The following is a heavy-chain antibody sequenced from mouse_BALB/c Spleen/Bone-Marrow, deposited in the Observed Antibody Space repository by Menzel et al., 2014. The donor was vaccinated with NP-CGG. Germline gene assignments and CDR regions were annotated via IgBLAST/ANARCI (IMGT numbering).Heavy chain of an antibody. CDR2: IDPANGNT. D-gene: IGHD1-1*01. V-gene: IGHV14-3*02. CDR1: GFNIKDTY. Sequence: EVQLQQSGAELVKPGASVKLSCTASGFNIKDTYMHWVKQRPEQGLEWIGRIDPANGNTKYDPKFQGKATITADTSSNTAYLQLSSLTSEDTAVYYRAGSYGSSPFDCWGQGTTLTVSS. J-gene: IGHJ2*01. CDR3: AGSYGSSPFDC.